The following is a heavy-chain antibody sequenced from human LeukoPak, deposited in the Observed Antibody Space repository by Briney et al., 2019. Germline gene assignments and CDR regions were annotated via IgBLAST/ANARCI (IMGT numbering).Heavy chain of an antibody. J-gene: IGHJ5*02. CDR1: GGSISGYY. V-gene: IGHV4-59*12. CDR3: ARGFGNVRGVT. CDR2: IYHSGAT. D-gene: IGHD3-10*01. Sequence: KPSETLSLTCTVSGGSISGYYWSWIRQPPGKGLEWIGYIYHSGATNYNPSLNSRVTISVDTSKNQFSLKLSSVTAADSAVYYCARGFGNVRGVTWGQGTLVTVSS.